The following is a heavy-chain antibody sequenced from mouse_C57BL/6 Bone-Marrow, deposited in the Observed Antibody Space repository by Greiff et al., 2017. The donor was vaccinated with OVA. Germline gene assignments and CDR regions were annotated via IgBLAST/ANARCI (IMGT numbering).Heavy chain of an antibody. J-gene: IGHJ2*01. CDR1: GYTFTSYW. Sequence: VQLQQSGAELVKPGASVKLSCKASGYTFTSYWMHWVKQRPGQGLEWIGMIHPNSGSTNYNEKFKSKATLTVDKSSSTADMQLSSLTSEDSAVYYCVTILRPYFDYWGQGTTLTVSS. CDR2: IHPNSGST. CDR3: VTILRPYFDY. V-gene: IGHV1-64*01. D-gene: IGHD1-1*01.